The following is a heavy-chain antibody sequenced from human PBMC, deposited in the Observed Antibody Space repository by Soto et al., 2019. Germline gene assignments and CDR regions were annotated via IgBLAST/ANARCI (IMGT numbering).Heavy chain of an antibody. Sequence: QVQLQQWGAGLLKPSETLSLTCAVYGGSFSGYYWSWIRQPPGKGLEWIGEINHSGSTNYNPSLKSRVTISVDTSKNQFSLKLSSVTAADTAVYYCAGNPSYSSGWYHLLSYWGQGTLVTVSS. CDR3: AGNPSYSSGWYHLLSY. D-gene: IGHD6-19*01. CDR2: INHSGST. V-gene: IGHV4-34*01. J-gene: IGHJ4*02. CDR1: GGSFSGYY.